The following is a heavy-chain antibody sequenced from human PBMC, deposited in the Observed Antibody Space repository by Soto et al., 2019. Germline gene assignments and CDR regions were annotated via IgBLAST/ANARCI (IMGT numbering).Heavy chain of an antibody. Sequence: EMQLVESGGALVQPGGSLQLSCAASGLIFADSTIHWVRQASGKGLEWVGRIRSKAHNYAIEYAESVKGRFVISRDNSRNTAYLQMNSLKTEDTAVYYCTRHDPVGWGDVWGQGTTVTVSS. V-gene: IGHV3-73*02. CDR2: IRSKAHNYAI. CDR1: GLIFADST. D-gene: IGHD3-16*01. J-gene: IGHJ6*02. CDR3: TRHDPVGWGDV.